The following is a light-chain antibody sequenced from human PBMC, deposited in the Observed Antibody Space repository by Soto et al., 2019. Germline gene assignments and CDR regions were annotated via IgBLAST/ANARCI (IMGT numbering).Light chain of an antibody. V-gene: IGKV3-11*01. Sequence: EIVLTQSPATLSLSPGERATLSCRASQSVSSYLAWYQQKPGQAPRLLIYDASNRATGIPGRFSGSGSGTDFTLTISRLEPEDFAVYYCQQRSNWPYPVGKGNKLEIK. CDR2: DAS. CDR3: QQRSNWPYP. J-gene: IGKJ2*01. CDR1: QSVSSY.